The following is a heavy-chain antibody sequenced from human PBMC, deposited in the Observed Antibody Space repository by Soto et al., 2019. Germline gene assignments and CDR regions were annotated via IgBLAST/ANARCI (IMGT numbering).Heavy chain of an antibody. D-gene: IGHD3-10*01. CDR1: GFTFSNAW. CDR2: IKSKTDGGTT. Sequence: EVQLVESGGGLVKPGGSLRLSCAASGFTFSNAWMNWVRQAPGKGLEWVGRIKSKTDGGTTDYAAPVKGRFTISRDDSKNTLYLQMNSLKTEDTAVYYCTTDASRDVVMVRGVIPWNYYYYGMDVWGQGTTVTVSS. V-gene: IGHV3-15*07. CDR3: TTDASRDVVMVRGVIPWNYYYYGMDV. J-gene: IGHJ6*02.